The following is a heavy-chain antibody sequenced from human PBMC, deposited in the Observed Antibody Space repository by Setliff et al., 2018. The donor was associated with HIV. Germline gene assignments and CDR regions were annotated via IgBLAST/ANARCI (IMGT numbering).Heavy chain of an antibody. CDR1: GFTFSSYS. V-gene: IGHV3-48*04. Sequence: LSLSCAASGFTFSSYSMNWVRQAPGKGLEWVSYISSSGSTIYYADSVKGRFTISRDNTKNSLYLQMNSLRAEDTAVYYCARGSGYDKGAYHYYYGMDVWGQGTTVTVSS. J-gene: IGHJ6*02. D-gene: IGHD5-12*01. CDR2: ISSSGSTI. CDR3: ARGSGYDKGAYHYYYGMDV.